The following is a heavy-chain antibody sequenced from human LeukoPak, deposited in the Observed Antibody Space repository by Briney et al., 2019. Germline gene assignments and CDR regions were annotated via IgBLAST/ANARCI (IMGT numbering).Heavy chain of an antibody. D-gene: IGHD2-2*01. Sequence: SETLSLTCAVYGGSFSGYYWSWIRQPPGKGLEWIGEINHSGSTNYNPSLKSRVTISVDTSKNQFSLKLSSVTAADTAVYYCARAVYCSSTSCYFSYYYYYMDVWGKGTTVTISS. CDR2: INHSGST. CDR3: ARAVYCSSTSCYFSYYYYYMDV. J-gene: IGHJ6*03. CDR1: GGSFSGYY. V-gene: IGHV4-34*01.